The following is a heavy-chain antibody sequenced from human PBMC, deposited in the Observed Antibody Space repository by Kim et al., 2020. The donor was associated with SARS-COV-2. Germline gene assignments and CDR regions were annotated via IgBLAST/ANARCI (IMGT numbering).Heavy chain of an antibody. D-gene: IGHD2-15*01. Sequence: GSLRLSCVGSGFTFSTYAMHWVRQAPGTGLEWVAAIWHDGSKTHYTDSVKGRFTISRDNSNDTLYLQINSLRAEDTALYFCARGRAARSLDSWGQGTLV. J-gene: IGHJ4*02. CDR2: IWHDGSKT. CDR3: ARGRAARSLDS. V-gene: IGHV3-33*01. CDR1: GFTFSTYA.